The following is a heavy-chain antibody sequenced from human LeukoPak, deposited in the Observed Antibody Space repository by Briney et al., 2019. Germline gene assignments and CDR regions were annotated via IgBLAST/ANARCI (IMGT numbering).Heavy chain of an antibody. J-gene: IGHJ3*02. D-gene: IGHD3-22*01. CDR2: ISSSSSTI. CDR1: GFTFSSYS. CDR3: ARVDTMIVVDLDAFDI. V-gene: IGHV3-48*01. Sequence: GGSLRLSCAASGFTFSSYSMNWVRQAPGKGLEWVSYISSSSSTIYYADSVKGRFTISRDNAKNSLYLPMNSLRAEDTAVYYCARVDTMIVVDLDAFDIWGQGIMVTVSS.